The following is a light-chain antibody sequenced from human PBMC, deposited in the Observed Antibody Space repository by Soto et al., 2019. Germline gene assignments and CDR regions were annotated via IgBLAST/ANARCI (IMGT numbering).Light chain of an antibody. J-gene: IGLJ3*02. CDR3: STWDASLSGGV. CDR1: SSNIGNNF. Sequence: QSVLTQPPSASGTPGQKVTISCSGASSNIGNNFVSWYQQVPGTAPKLLIYSDDQRPSGVPDRVSGSKSGTSASLAISGLRSEDEAEYYCSTWDASLSGGVFGGGTKLTVL. V-gene: IGLV1-47*02. CDR2: SDD.